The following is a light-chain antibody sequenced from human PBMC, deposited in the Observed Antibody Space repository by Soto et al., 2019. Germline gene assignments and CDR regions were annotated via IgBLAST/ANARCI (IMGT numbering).Light chain of an antibody. Sequence: QSALTQPASVSGSPGQSITLSCTGTSSDVGGYNYVSWYQQHPGKAPKFMIYDVSHRPPGVSNRFSGSKSGSTASPTISGLQAEDEAFYYCSSYTNTNTPEVFGGGTKVTVL. J-gene: IGLJ3*02. V-gene: IGLV2-14*01. CDR1: SSDVGGYNY. CDR3: SSYTNTNTPEV. CDR2: DVS.